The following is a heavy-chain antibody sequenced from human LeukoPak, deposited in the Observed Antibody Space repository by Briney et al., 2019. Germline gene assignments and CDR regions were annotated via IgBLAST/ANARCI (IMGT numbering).Heavy chain of an antibody. Sequence: EASVKVSCKASGGTFSSYAISWVRQAPGQGLEWMGGIIPIFGTANYAQKFQGRVTITTDESTSTAYMELSSLRSEDTAVYYCARPDSERSGYYGSGSPGAFDIWGQGTMVTVSS. CDR2: IIPIFGTA. V-gene: IGHV1-69*05. J-gene: IGHJ3*02. D-gene: IGHD3-10*01. CDR1: GGTFSSYA. CDR3: ARPDSERSGYYGSGSPGAFDI.